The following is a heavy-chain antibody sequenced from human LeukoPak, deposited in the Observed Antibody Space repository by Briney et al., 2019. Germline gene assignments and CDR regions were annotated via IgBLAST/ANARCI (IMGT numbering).Heavy chain of an antibody. J-gene: IGHJ5*02. CDR1: GDSISRSSSY. CDR3: ARHVSDCSAGSCYSYFDH. CDR2: FQYGGAT. Sequence: SSETLSLTWTVSGDSISRSSSYWGWIRQPPGKGLEWIGSFQYGGATYYNPSLKSRVTKSVDTSKNQFSLKLNSVTAADTAVYYCARHVSDCSAGSCYSYFDHWGQGTLVTVSS. D-gene: IGHD2-15*01. V-gene: IGHV4-39*01.